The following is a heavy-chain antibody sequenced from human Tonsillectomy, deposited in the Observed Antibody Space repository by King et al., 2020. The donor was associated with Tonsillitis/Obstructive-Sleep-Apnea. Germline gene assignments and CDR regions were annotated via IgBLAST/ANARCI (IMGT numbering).Heavy chain of an antibody. CDR3: ARVSYEYGDYVMHHAFDI. D-gene: IGHD4-17*01. J-gene: IGHJ3*02. Sequence: QLVQSGAEVKKPGSSGKVSGKASGGTFSSYAISWVRQAPGQGLEWMGGIIPIFVTANYAQQFQCRVTITADESTSTAYHELSSPRSEDTAVYYCARVSYEYGDYVMHHAFDIWGQGTMVTVSS. CDR1: GGTFSSYA. CDR2: IIPIFVTA. V-gene: IGHV1-69*12.